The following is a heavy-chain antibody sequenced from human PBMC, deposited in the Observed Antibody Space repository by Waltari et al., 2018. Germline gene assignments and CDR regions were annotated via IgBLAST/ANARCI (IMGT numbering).Heavy chain of an antibody. V-gene: IGHV3-23*01. CDR1: GFLFSSYA. J-gene: IGHJ4*02. CDR2: ISYNGGTT. CDR3: ARDQFGLAAVRALLS. D-gene: IGHD6-13*01. Sequence: EVQLLESGGDLVQPGGYMRISCKVSGFLFSSYAMTGVRQAPGKGLEWVSGISYNGGTTYYADSVKARFTISRDNSRNTLFLQMNSLRAEDTAVYYCARDQFGLAAVRALLSWGRGTLVTVSS.